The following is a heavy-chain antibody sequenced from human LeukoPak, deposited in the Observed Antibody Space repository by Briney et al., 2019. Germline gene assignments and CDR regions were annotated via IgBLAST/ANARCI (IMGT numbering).Heavy chain of an antibody. Sequence: GGSLRLSCAASGFTFSSYAMHWVRQAPGKGLEWVAVISYDGSNKYYADSVKGRFTISRDNSKNTLYLQMNSLRAEDTAVYYCARDKVRPVITVTTMVCDYWGQGTLDTVSS. J-gene: IGHJ4*02. V-gene: IGHV3-30*04. CDR3: ARDKVRPVITVTTMVCDY. CDR1: GFTFSSYA. CDR2: ISYDGSNK. D-gene: IGHD4-17*01.